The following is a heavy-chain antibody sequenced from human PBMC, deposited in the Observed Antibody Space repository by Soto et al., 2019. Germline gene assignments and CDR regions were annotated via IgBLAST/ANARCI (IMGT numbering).Heavy chain of an antibody. CDR2: IYHSGST. V-gene: IGHV4-4*02. CDR3: ASTINGDIRAYFDL. J-gene: IGHJ2*01. D-gene: IGHD4-17*01. CDR1: GGSISSAHW. Sequence: QVQLQESGPGLVKPSGTLSLTCAVSGGSISSAHWWTWVRQPPGKGLEWIGEIYHSGSTNYNPSHRSRVTISLDMSKNHFSLKLNSGTAESTAVYYCASTINGDIRAYFDLWGRGTLIIVSS.